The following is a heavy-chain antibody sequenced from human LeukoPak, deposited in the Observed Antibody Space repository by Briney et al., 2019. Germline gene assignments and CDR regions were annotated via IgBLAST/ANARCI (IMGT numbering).Heavy chain of an antibody. CDR1: GGTFSSYT. D-gene: IGHD5-12*01. CDR3: AKTTGIVATIEDFDY. V-gene: IGHV1-69*02. J-gene: IGHJ4*02. Sequence: VASVKVSCKASGGTFSSYTISWVRQAPGQGLEWMGRIIPILGIANYAQKFQGRVTITADKSTSTAYMELSSLRSEDTAVYYCAKTTGIVATIEDFDYWGQGPRVTVSS. CDR2: IIPILGIA.